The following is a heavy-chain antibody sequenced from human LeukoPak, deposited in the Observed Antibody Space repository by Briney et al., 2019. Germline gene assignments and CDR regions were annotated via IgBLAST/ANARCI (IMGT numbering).Heavy chain of an antibody. CDR3: ARVGTAMVTIVAPYYMDV. CDR1: GFTFDDHG. D-gene: IGHD5-18*01. J-gene: IGHJ6*03. CDR2: FSSSSTYI. Sequence: GGSLRLSCAASGFTFDDHGMSWVRQAPGKGLEWVSSFSSSSTYIYYADSVKGRFTISRDNAKNSLYLQMNSLRAEDTAVYYCARVGTAMVTIVAPYYMDVWGKGTTATVSS. V-gene: IGHV3-21*01.